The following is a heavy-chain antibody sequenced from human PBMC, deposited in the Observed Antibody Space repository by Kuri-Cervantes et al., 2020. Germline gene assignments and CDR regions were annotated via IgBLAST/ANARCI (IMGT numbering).Heavy chain of an antibody. D-gene: IGHD2-21*02. Sequence: SVKVSCKASGGTFSSYAISWVRQAPGQGLEWMGGMIPIFDRANYAQKFQGRVTITADESTSTAYMELSSLRSEDTAVYYCARVAAELGVVTAFFDSWGQGTLVTVSS. CDR2: MIPIFDRA. J-gene: IGHJ4*02. CDR3: ARVAAELGVVTAFFDS. V-gene: IGHV1-69*13. CDR1: GGTFSSYA.